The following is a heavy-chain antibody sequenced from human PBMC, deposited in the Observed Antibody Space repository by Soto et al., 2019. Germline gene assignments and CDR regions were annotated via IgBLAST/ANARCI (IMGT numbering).Heavy chain of an antibody. D-gene: IGHD6-19*01. V-gene: IGHV3-48*03. CDR1: GFTFSSSE. CDR3: ARVQWLGFGMGV. CDR2: ISSSGSTI. J-gene: IGHJ6*02. Sequence: PGGSLRLSRAPSGFTFSSSEMNWVRHAPGKGLEWVSYISSSGSTIYYADSVKGRFTISRDNAKNSLYLQMNSLRAEDTAVYYCARVQWLGFGMGVWGQGTTVTVSS.